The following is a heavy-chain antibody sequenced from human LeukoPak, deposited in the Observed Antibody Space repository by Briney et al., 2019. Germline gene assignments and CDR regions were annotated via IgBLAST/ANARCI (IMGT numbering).Heavy chain of an antibody. CDR1: GFTFSSYG. Sequence: GRSLRLSCAASGFTFSSYGMHWVRQAPGKGLEWVAVKWYDGSNKYYADSVKGRFTISRDNSKNTPYLQMNSLRAEDTAVYYCARDRGLYSSSSLDYWGQGTLVTVSS. CDR3: ARDRGLYSSSSLDY. CDR2: KWYDGSNK. D-gene: IGHD6-6*01. J-gene: IGHJ4*02. V-gene: IGHV3-33*01.